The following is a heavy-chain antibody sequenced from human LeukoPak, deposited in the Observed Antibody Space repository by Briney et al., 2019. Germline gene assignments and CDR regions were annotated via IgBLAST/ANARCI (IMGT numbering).Heavy chain of an antibody. CDR3: ARDVYYYDSSAYYYFDY. J-gene: IGHJ4*02. V-gene: IGHV1-18*01. Sequence: ASVKVSCKASGFTFTTYGITWVRQAPGQGLEWVGWISAYNGNTNYAQKLQGRVTMTTDTFTSTAYMEMRSLRSDDTAVYYCARDVYYYDSSAYYYFDYWGQGTPVAVSS. CDR1: GFTFTTYG. D-gene: IGHD3-22*01. CDR2: ISAYNGNT.